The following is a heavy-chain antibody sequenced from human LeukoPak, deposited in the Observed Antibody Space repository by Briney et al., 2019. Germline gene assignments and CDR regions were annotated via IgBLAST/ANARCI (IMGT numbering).Heavy chain of an antibody. CDR1: GFTFSSYG. CDR3: AKGPGPDNYYDFRSGYWYYLDY. J-gene: IGHJ4*02. Sequence: GRSLRLSCAASGFTFSSYGMHWVRQAPGKGLEWVAVISYDGSNKYYADSVKGRFTISRDNSKNTLYLQMNSLRAEDTAVYYCAKGPGPDNYYDFRSGYWYYLDYWGQGTLVTVSS. D-gene: IGHD3-3*01. V-gene: IGHV3-30*18. CDR2: ISYDGSNK.